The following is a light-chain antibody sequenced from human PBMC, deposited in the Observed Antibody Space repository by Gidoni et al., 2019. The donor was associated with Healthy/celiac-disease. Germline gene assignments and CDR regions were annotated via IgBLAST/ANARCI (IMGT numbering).Light chain of an antibody. Sequence: IVLTLSPCTLSLSPGERATLSCRASQSVSSSYLAWYQQKPSQAPRLIIYGASSRATGIPDRCSGSGSGTDFTITISRLEHEDFAEYYCQQYGSSRTFGQGTKVEIK. CDR2: GAS. CDR1: QSVSSSY. J-gene: IGKJ1*01. CDR3: QQYGSSRT. V-gene: IGKV3-20*01.